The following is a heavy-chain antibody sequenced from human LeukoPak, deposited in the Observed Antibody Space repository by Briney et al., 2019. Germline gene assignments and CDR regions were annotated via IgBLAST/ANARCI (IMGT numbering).Heavy chain of an antibody. CDR1: GSTFSSYG. CDR2: IWYDGSNK. J-gene: IGHJ4*02. D-gene: IGHD1-26*01. CDR3: APLHQEVGD. V-gene: IGHV3-33*01. Sequence: GRSLRLSCAASGSTFSSYGMHWVRQAPGKGLEWVAVIWYDGSNKYYADSVKGRFTISRDSAKNSVYLQMNSLRAEDTAVYYCAPLHQEVGDWGQGTLVTVSS.